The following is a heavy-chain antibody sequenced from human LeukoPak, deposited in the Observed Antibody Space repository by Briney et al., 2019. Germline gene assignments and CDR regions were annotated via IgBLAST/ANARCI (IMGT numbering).Heavy chain of an antibody. J-gene: IGHJ5*02. V-gene: IGHV4-39*01. CDR1: GGSISSSSYY. CDR2: IYYSGST. CDR3: ARSVPTDRDNWFDP. Sequence: PSETLSLTCTVSGGSISSSSYYWGWIRQPPGKGLEWIGGIYYSGSTYYNPSLKSRVTISVDTSKNQFSLKLSSVTAADTAVYYCARSVPTDRDNWFDPWGQGTLVTVSS.